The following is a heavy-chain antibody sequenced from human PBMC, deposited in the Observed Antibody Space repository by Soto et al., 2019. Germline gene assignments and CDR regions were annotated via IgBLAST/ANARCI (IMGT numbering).Heavy chain of an antibody. CDR2: IIPIFGTA. CDR1: GGTFSSYA. CDR3: ARGAVPPNLMVYAIRGYFDY. D-gene: IGHD2-8*01. J-gene: IGHJ4*02. Sequence: GASVKVSCKASGGTFSSYAISWVRQAPGQGLEWMGGIIPIFGTANYAQKFQGRVTITADESTSTAYMELSSLRSEDTAVYYCARGAVPPNLMVYAIRGYFDYWGQGTLVTVSS. V-gene: IGHV1-69*13.